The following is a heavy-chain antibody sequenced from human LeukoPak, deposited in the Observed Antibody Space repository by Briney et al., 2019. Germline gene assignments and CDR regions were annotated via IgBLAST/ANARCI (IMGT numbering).Heavy chain of an antibody. CDR3: VRVGATGRIPAPMQSGPYFDY. V-gene: IGHV3-30*04. J-gene: IGHJ4*02. D-gene: IGHD2-2*01. Sequence: GGSLRLSCAASGFTFSGYALHWVRQAPGKGLEWVAVISYDGSNKYYADSVKGRFTISRDNSENTLYLQMNSLRAEDTAVYYCVRVGATGRIPAPMQSGPYFDYWGQGTLVTVSS. CDR2: ISYDGSNK. CDR1: GFTFSGYA.